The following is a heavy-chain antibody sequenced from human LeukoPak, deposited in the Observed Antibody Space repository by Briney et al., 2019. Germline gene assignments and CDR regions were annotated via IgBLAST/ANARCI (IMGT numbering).Heavy chain of an antibody. CDR2: INHSGST. Sequence: SETLSLTCAVYGGSFSGYYWSWIRQPPGKGLEWIGEINHSGSTNYNPSLKSRVTISVDTSKNQFSLRLSSVTAADTAVYYCARVIGWYVFGGDALDICGQGTMVTVSS. J-gene: IGHJ3*02. V-gene: IGHV4-34*01. CDR1: GGSFSGYY. D-gene: IGHD6-19*01. CDR3: ARVIGWYVFGGDALDI.